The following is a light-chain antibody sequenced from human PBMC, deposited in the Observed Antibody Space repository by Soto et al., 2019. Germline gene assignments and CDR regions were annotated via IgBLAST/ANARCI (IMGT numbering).Light chain of an antibody. CDR3: QQYYSLPLI. J-gene: IGKJ4*01. CDR1: QSVLFRSNNKNY. CDR2: WAS. V-gene: IGKV4-1*01. Sequence: DIVMTQSPDSLAVSLGERATINCKSSQSVLFRSNNKNYLAWYQQKPGQPPKLLIYWASTRESGVPDRFSGSGSGTDFTLTISSLQAEDVALYYCQQYYSLPLILGGGTKVDIK.